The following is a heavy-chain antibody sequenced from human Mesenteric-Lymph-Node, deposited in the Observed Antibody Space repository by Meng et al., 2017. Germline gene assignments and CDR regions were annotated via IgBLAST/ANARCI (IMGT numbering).Heavy chain of an antibody. Sequence: QLQLQQSGPGLVQPSQTLPLTGAISGDSVSSNSAAWIWIRQSPSRGLEWLGRTYYKSKWYNDYAVSVKRRITINPDTSRNQFSLQLNSVTPEDTAVYFCARERDSGPNHFDYWGQGILVTVSS. J-gene: IGHJ4*01. D-gene: IGHD5-12*01. CDR1: GDSVSSNSAA. V-gene: IGHV6-1*01. CDR2: TYYKSKWYN. CDR3: ARERDSGPNHFDY.